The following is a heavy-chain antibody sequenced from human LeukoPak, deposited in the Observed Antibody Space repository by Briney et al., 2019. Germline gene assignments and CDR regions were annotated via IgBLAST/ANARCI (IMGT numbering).Heavy chain of an antibody. J-gene: IGHJ6*03. CDR1: GFTFSSYA. V-gene: IGHV3-23*01. Sequence: GGSLRLSCAASGFTFSSYAMSWVRQAPGKGLEWVSAISGSGGSTYYADSVKGRFTISRDNSKNTLYLQMNSLRAEDTAVYYCAKGNADSSGYFTFNYYYYMDVWGKGTTVTVSS. CDR3: AKGNADSSGYFTFNYYYYMDV. CDR2: ISGSGGST. D-gene: IGHD3-22*01.